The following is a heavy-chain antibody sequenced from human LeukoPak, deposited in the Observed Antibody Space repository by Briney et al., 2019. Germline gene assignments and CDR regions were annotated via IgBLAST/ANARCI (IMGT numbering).Heavy chain of an antibody. CDR1: GGSFSGFS. Sequence: SETLSLTCAVYGGSFSGFSWTWIRQPPGKGLEWIGEINHSGNTNYNPSLKSRVTISVDTSKNQFSLKLSSVTAADTAVYYCARGGYGSGSYWEVYYYGMDVWGQGTTVTVSS. CDR3: ARGGYGSGSYWEVYYYGMDV. CDR2: INHSGNT. J-gene: IGHJ6*02. D-gene: IGHD3-10*01. V-gene: IGHV4-34*01.